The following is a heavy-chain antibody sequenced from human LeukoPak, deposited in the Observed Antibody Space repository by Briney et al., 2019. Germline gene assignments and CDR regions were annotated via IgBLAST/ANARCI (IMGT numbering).Heavy chain of an antibody. V-gene: IGHV4-59*12. J-gene: IGHJ6*02. D-gene: IGHD6-19*01. CDR2: IYYSGST. Sequence: SETLSLTCTVSGGSISSYYWSWIRQPPGKGLEWIGYIYYSGSTNYNPSLKSRVTISVDTSKNQFSLKLSSVTAADTAVYYCARAPPSSWLGYYYYYYGMDVWGQGTTVTVSS. CDR1: GGSISSYY. CDR3: ARAPPSSWLGYYYYYYGMDV.